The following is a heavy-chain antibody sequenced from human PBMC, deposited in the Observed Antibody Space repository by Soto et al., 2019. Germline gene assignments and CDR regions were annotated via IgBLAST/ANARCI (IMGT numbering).Heavy chain of an antibody. CDR2: ISYDGSNK. D-gene: IGHD2-8*01. V-gene: IGHV3-30*18. CDR1: GFTFSSYC. CDR3: AKLRDFVVLPAGILDY. J-gene: IGHJ4*02. Sequence: GGSLRLSCAASGFTFSSYCMHWVRQAPGKGLEWVAVISYDGSNKYYADSVKGRFTISRDNSKNTLYVQMNSLRAEDTAIYYCAKLRDFVVLPAGILDYWGPGTLVTVSS.